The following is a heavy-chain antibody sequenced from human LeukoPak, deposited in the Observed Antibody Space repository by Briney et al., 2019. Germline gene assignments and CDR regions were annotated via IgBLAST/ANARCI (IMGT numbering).Heavy chain of an antibody. J-gene: IGHJ4*02. Sequence: ASVKVSCKASGYTFTGYYMHWVRQAPGQGLEWMGRINPNSGGTNYAQKFQGRVTMTRDTSISTAYMELSRLRSDDTAVYYCARFDFWSGYYTNHHVDYWGQGTLVTVSS. V-gene: IGHV1-2*06. D-gene: IGHD3-3*01. CDR1: GYTFTGYY. CDR2: INPNSGGT. CDR3: ARFDFWSGYYTNHHVDY.